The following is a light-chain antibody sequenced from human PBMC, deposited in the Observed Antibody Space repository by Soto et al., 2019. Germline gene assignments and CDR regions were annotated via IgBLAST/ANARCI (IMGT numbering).Light chain of an antibody. CDR1: QSVSSD. V-gene: IGKV3-15*01. Sequence: EIVMTQSPATLSLSPGERATLSCRASQSVSSDLAWYQQKPGQGPRLLIFGASTRAAGIPARFSGSGSGTEFTLTISSLQSEYFAVYHCPQYNNRPTWTFGQVT. CDR3: PQYNNRPTWT. J-gene: IGKJ1*01. CDR2: GAS.